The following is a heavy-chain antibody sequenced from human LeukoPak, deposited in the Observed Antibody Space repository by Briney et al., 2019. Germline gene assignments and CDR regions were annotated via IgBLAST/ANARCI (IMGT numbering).Heavy chain of an antibody. Sequence: GGSLSLSCAASGFTFSRYSLNWVRQAPGKGLEWVSSISSGGSYIHYADSVKGRFTISRDNAKNSLYLQMNSLRAEDTAVYYCARDFSGDDYWGQGTLVTVSS. J-gene: IGHJ4*02. CDR2: ISSGGSYI. CDR3: ARDFSGDDY. CDR1: GFTFSRYS. V-gene: IGHV3-21*01. D-gene: IGHD3-10*01.